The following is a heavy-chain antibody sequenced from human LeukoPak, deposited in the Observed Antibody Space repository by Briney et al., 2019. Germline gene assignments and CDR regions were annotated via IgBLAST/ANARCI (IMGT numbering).Heavy chain of an antibody. CDR1: GGTFSSYA. Sequence: ASVKVSCKASGGTFSSYAISWVRQAPGQGLEWMGRIIPIFGTANYAQKFQGRVTITTDESASTAYMELSSLRSEDTAVYYCARDPYFWGSSGGTDDAFDIWGQGTMVTVSS. D-gene: IGHD6-19*01. CDR3: ARDPYFWGSSGGTDDAFDI. J-gene: IGHJ3*02. CDR2: IIPIFGTA. V-gene: IGHV1-69*05.